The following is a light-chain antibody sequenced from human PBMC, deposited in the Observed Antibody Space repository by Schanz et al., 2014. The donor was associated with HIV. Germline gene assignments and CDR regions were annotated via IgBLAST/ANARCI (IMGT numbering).Light chain of an antibody. J-gene: IGLJ2*01. V-gene: IGLV2-8*01. CDR2: EVS. CDR3: SSHAGSDKFGI. Sequence: QSVLTQPASVSGSPGQSVTISCTGTSSDVGGYNYVSWYQQHPGKVPKLMIYEVSKRPPGVPDRFSGSKSGNTASLTVSGLQAEDEADYYCSSHAGSDKFGIFGGGTKLTVL. CDR1: SSDVGGYNY.